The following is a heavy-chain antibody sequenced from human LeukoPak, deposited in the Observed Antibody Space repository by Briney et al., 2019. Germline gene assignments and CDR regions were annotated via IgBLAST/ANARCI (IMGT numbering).Heavy chain of an antibody. V-gene: IGHV4-59*12. CDR2: IYYSGIT. CDR1: GDSISSYY. D-gene: IGHD2/OR15-2a*01. J-gene: IGHJ4*02. CDR3: AREGIVKTYDQ. Sequence: SETLSLTCTVSGDSISSYYWYWFRQPPGKELEWIACIYYSGITHYNPSLKSRVTISLDTSKNQFSLRLSSVTAADTAVYYCAREGIVKTYDQWGQGTLVTVSS.